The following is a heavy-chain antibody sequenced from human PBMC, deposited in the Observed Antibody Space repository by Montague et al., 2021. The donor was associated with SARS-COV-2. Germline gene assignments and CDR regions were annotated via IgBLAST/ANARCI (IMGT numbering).Heavy chain of an antibody. CDR3: ARSPSYYYDSSGFFDY. J-gene: IGHJ4*02. V-gene: IGHV3-21*01. Sequence: SLRLSCAASGFTFSSYSMNWVRQAPGKWLEWVSSISNSSSYIYYADSVKGRFTISRDNAKNSLYLQMNSLRAEDTAVYYCARSPSYYYDSSGFFDYWGQGTLVTVSS. CDR2: ISNSSSYI. CDR1: GFTFSSYS. D-gene: IGHD3-22*01.